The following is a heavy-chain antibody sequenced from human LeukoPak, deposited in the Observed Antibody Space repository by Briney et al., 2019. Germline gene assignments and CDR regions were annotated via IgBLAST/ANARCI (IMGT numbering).Heavy chain of an antibody. CDR1: GGTFSSYA. Sequence: ASVKVSFKASGGTFSSYAISWVRQAPGQGREWMGRIIPIFGIANYAQKFQGRVTITADKSTSTAYMELSSLRSEDTAVYYCARDLRGLYDFWSGSTNWFDPWGQGTLVTVSS. V-gene: IGHV1-69*04. CDR3: ARDLRGLYDFWSGSTNWFDP. J-gene: IGHJ5*02. D-gene: IGHD3-3*01. CDR2: IIPIFGIA.